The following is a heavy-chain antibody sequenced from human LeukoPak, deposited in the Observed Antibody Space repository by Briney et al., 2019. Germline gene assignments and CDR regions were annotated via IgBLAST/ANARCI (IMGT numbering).Heavy chain of an antibody. CDR3: ARDSHKGI. J-gene: IGHJ4*02. D-gene: IGHD3-3*02. Sequence: GGSLRLSCAASGLTFSSYWMSWVRQAPGKGLEWVSVIYSGGSIYYADSVKGRFTSSRDNSKNTLYLQMNSLRVEDTAVYYCARDSHKGIWGQGALVTVSS. V-gene: IGHV3-66*01. CDR1: GLTFSSYW. CDR2: IYSGGSI.